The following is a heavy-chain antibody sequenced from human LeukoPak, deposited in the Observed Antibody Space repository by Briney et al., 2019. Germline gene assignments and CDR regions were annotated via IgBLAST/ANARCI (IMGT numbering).Heavy chain of an antibody. J-gene: IGHJ5*02. CDR3: ARGRRITMVRGVTPFWFDP. V-gene: IGHV1-2*02. CDR2: INPNSGGT. CDR1: GYTFTGYY. D-gene: IGHD3-10*01. Sequence: ASVKVSCKASGYTFTGYYMHWVRQAPAQGLEWMGWINPNSGGTNYAQKFQGRVTMTRDTSIGTAYMELSRLRSDDTAVYYCARGRRITMVRGVTPFWFDPWGQGTLVTVSS.